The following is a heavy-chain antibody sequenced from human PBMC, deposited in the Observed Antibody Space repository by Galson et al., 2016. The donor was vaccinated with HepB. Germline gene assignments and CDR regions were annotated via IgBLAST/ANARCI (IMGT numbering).Heavy chain of an antibody. J-gene: IGHJ3*02. CDR1: GFTFSRYE. D-gene: IGHD3-16*02. V-gene: IGHV3-33*08. CDR3: ARIYHDYVWGSYRHVAFDI. CDR2: IWNDGSNK. Sequence: LRLSCAASGFTFSRYEMNWVRQAPGKGLAWPAGIWNDGSNKFYVDSVKGRSTISRDNTQNPLYLQMNSLRADDTAVYYCARIYHDYVWGSYRHVAFDIWGQGTMVTVSS.